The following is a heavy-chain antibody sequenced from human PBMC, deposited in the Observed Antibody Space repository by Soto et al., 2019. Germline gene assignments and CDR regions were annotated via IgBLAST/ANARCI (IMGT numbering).Heavy chain of an antibody. D-gene: IGHD3-22*01. CDR2: IKTDGSVT. CDR3: AKDGPYYYDSSGYYYFDY. J-gene: IGHJ4*02. V-gene: IGHV3-74*01. CDR1: GFTFNNYW. Sequence: GESLKISCAASGFTFNNYWMHWVRQAPGKGLVWVSRIKTDGSVTTYADSVKGRFTISRDNAKNTLYLQMNSLRAEDTAVYYCAKDGPYYYDSSGYYYFDYWGQGTLVTVSS.